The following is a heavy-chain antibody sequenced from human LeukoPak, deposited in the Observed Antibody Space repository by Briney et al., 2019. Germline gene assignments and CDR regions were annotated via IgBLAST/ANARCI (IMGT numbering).Heavy chain of an antibody. D-gene: IGHD5-24*01. Sequence: PSETLSLTCSVSGGSISSFYCSWIRQPPGKGLEWIGYTSYSGNTNYNPSLKSRVTMSVDTSKNQFSLKLSSVTAADTAVYYCARDPSDDYYTDVWGKGTTVTVSS. CDR1: GGSISSFY. V-gene: IGHV4-59*12. J-gene: IGHJ6*03. CDR3: ARDPSDDYYTDV. CDR2: TSYSGNT.